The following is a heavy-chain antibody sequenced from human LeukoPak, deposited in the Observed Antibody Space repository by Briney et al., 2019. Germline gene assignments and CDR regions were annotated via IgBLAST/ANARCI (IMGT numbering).Heavy chain of an antibody. J-gene: IGHJ3*02. CDR3: AREEVPHGFDI. CDR2: INHSGGT. Sequence: SETLSLTCTVSAGSISSDSWNWIRQPPGQGLEWIGYINHSGGTKYNPSLESRVTISIDTSKNQFSLKLSSVTAADTAVYYCAREEVPHGFDIWGQGTMVTVSS. V-gene: IGHV4-59*01. CDR1: AGSISSDS.